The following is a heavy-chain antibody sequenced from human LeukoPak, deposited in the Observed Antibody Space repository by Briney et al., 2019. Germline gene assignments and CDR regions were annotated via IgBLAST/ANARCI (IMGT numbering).Heavy chain of an antibody. D-gene: IGHD2-15*01. V-gene: IGHV1-69*04. Sequence: SVKVSCKASGDTFNDYTFSWVRQAPGQGLEWMGRIMPFLDVANYAPKFQGRVTLTADKSTSTAYMELCDLKSEDTAVYYCARDHCSGGSCHGGHWGQGTLVTVSS. J-gene: IGHJ4*02. CDR1: GDTFNDYT. CDR2: IMPFLDVA. CDR3: ARDHCSGGSCHGGH.